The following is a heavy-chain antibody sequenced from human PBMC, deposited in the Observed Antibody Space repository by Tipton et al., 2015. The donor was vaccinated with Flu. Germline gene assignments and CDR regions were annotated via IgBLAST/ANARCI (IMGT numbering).Heavy chain of an antibody. D-gene: IGHD2-15*01. CDR2: IQFHGGNQ. CDR1: GFTVSRSY. CDR3: AKKSATSWDAFDI. V-gene: IGHV3-30*02. Sequence: SLRLSCAASGFTVSRSYMSWVRQAPGKGLEWVAFIQFHGGNQHYADSVKGRFTCSRDNSRSTLYLEMNSLRREDTAVYFCAKKSATSWDAFDIWGQGTMVTVSS. J-gene: IGHJ3*02.